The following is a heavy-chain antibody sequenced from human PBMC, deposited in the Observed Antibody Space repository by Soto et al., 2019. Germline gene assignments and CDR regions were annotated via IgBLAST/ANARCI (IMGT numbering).Heavy chain of an antibody. Sequence: PSETLSHTCTVSGGSVSSGIYYWIWIRQPPGKVLEWIGYIYYSGSTNYNPSLKSRVTISVDTSKNQFSLKLSSVTAADTAVYYCARVSQLRNNNWFDPWGQGTLVTVSS. J-gene: IGHJ5*02. V-gene: IGHV4-61*01. CDR2: IYYSGST. D-gene: IGHD1-7*01. CDR3: ARVSQLRNNNWFDP. CDR1: GGSVSSGIYY.